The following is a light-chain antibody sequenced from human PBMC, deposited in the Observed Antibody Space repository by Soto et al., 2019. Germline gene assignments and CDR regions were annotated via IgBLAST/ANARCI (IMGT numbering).Light chain of an antibody. CDR3: QHYNSYSEA. CDR1: QTISSW. Sequence: DIEMTQSPSTLSGSGGDIVTIAVRASQTISSWLAWYQQKPGKAPKLLIYKASTLKSGVPSRFSGSGSGTEFTLTISSLQPDDFATYYCQHYNSYSEAFGQGTKVDIK. J-gene: IGKJ1*01. V-gene: IGKV1-5*03. CDR2: KAS.